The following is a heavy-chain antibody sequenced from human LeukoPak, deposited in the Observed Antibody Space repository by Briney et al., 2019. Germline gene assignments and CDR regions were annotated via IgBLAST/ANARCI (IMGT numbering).Heavy chain of an antibody. CDR2: ISAGGGST. CDR1: GFTFSIYA. Sequence: GGSLRLSCAASGFTFSIYAMSWVRQAPGKGLEWVSTISAGGGSTYYADSVKGRFTISRDNSKNTLYLQMNSLRAEDTAVYFCAIFQGTYGDNDNDFWGQGTLVTVSS. CDR3: AIFQGTYGDNDNDF. V-gene: IGHV3-23*01. D-gene: IGHD4-17*01. J-gene: IGHJ4*02.